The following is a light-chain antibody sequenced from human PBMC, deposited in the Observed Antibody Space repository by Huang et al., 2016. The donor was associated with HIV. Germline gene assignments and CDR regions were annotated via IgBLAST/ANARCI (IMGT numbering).Light chain of an antibody. V-gene: IGKV1-5*03. CDR3: HHYNSYSGA. CDR2: KAS. Sequence: DIQMTQSASTLSASVGDRVTITCRASQTISNWLAWYQQKPGKAPNLLIYKASTLESGVPSRFSGSGSGTEFTLTISSLQPDDFATYYRHHYNSYSGAFGQGTKVEIK. CDR1: QTISNW. J-gene: IGKJ1*01.